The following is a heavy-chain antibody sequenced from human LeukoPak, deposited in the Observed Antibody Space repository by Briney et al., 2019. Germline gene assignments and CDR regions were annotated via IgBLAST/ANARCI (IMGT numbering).Heavy chain of an antibody. D-gene: IGHD3-3*02. CDR1: GGSFSGYY. Sequence: SETLSLTCAVYGGSFSGYYWSWIRQPPGKGLEWIGEINHSGSTNYNPSLKSRVTISIDTSKNQFSLKLSSVTAADTAVYYCARSRLAGYRNWFDPWGQGTLVTVSS. V-gene: IGHV4-34*01. J-gene: IGHJ5*02. CDR3: ARSRLAGYRNWFDP. CDR2: INHSGST.